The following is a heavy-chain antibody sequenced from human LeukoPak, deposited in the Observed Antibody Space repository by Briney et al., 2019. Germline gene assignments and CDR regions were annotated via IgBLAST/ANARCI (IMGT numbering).Heavy chain of an antibody. CDR3: ARGITMVRRLKPYFDY. CDR2: IYHSGST. V-gene: IGHV4-30-2*01. CDR1: GGSISSGGYS. J-gene: IGHJ4*02. Sequence: SSETLSLTCAVSGGSISSGGYSWSWIRQPPGKGLEWIGYIYHSGSTYYNPSLKSRVTISVDRSKNQFSLKLSSVTAADTAVYYCARGITMVRRLKPYFDYWGQGTLVTVSS. D-gene: IGHD3-10*01.